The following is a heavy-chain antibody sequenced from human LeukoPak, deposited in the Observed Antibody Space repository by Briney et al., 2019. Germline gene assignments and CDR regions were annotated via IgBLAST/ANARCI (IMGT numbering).Heavy chain of an antibody. D-gene: IGHD3-22*01. J-gene: IGHJ4*02. CDR3: ARVLHKRMYDSTTYFPY. CDR1: GFTFNSYY. V-gene: IGHV3-7*04. CDR2: IKEDGSKK. Sequence: GGSLRLSCEASGFTFNSYYMSWVRQAPGKGLEWVAHIKEDGSKKYYVDSVKGRFTISRDNAKNSLSLQMNNLRAEDTAVYYCARVLHKRMYDSTTYFPYWGQGILVTVSS.